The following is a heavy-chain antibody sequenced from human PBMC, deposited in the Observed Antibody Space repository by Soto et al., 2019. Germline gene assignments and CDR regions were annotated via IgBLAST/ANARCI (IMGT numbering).Heavy chain of an antibody. CDR2: ISSSSSYI. CDR3: ARWAPAATYYYYGMDV. CDR1: GFTFSSYS. J-gene: IGHJ6*02. V-gene: IGHV3-21*01. Sequence: GGSLRLSCAASGFTFSSYSMSWVLQAPGKGLEWVSSISSSSSYIYYADSVKGRFTISRDNAKNSLYLQMNSLRAEDTAVYYCARWAPAATYYYYGMDVWGQGTTVTVSS. D-gene: IGHD2-2*01.